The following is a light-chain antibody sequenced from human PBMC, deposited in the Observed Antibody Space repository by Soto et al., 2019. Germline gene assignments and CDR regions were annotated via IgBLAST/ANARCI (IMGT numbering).Light chain of an antibody. CDR3: QQYSSPPQT. CDR1: ETVTGKY. CDR2: AAS. V-gene: IGKV3-20*01. Sequence: EIVLTQSPGTLSLSPADRATLSCRASETVTGKYLAWYQQKVGQAPRLLIFAASNRATGIPDRFSGSGSGKDFTLIISRLEPEDFVMYFCQQYSSPPQTFGQGTKVEIK. J-gene: IGKJ1*01.